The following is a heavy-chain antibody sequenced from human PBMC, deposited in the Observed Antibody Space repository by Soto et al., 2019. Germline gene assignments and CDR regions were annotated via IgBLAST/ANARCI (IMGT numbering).Heavy chain of an antibody. CDR3: ATMRDYEYDSSGYYQDY. J-gene: IGHJ4*02. Sequence: ASVKVSCKASGYTFTSYYMHWVRQAPGQGLEWMGIINPSGGSTSYAQKFQGRVTMTRDTSTSTVYMELSSLRSEDTAVYYCATMRDYEYDSSGYYQDYWGQGTLVTVSS. D-gene: IGHD3-22*01. CDR2: INPSGGST. CDR1: GYTFTSYY. V-gene: IGHV1-46*01.